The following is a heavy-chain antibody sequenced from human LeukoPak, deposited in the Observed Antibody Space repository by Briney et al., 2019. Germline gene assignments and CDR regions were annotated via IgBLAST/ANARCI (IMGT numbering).Heavy chain of an antibody. CDR2: ISYDGSNK. CDR3: AKGELRGVMIRSYFDY. CDR1: GFTFSSYG. D-gene: IGHD3-10*01. J-gene: IGHJ4*02. V-gene: IGHV3-30*18. Sequence: GSLRLSCAASGFTFSSYGMHWVRQAPGKGLEWVAVISYDGSNKYYADSVKGRFTISRDNSKNTLYLQMNSLRAEDTAVYYCAKGELRGVMIRSYFDYWGQGTLVTVSS.